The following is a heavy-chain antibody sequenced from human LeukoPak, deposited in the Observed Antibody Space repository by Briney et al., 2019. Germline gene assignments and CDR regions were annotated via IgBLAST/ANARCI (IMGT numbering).Heavy chain of an antibody. J-gene: IGHJ4*02. CDR2: IYYTGST. CDR3: ARYYDSSGYYSPFDY. CDR1: GGSISSSSYY. D-gene: IGHD3-22*01. V-gene: IGHV4-39*07. Sequence: PSETLSLTCTVSGGSISSSSYYWGWIRQHPGKGLEWIGSIYYTGSTNYNPSLKSRVTISVDTSKNQFSLKLSSVTAADTAVYYCARYYDSSGYYSPFDYWGQGTLVTVSS.